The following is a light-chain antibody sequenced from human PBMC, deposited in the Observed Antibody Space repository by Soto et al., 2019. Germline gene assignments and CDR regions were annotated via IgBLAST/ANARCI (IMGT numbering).Light chain of an antibody. V-gene: IGKV3-20*01. J-gene: IGKJ4*01. CDR3: QQYGSSPELT. CDR2: GAS. Sequence: EIVLTQSPGTLSLSPGERATLSCRASQSVSSSYLAWYQQKPGQAPRLLIYGASSRATGIPDRFSGSGSGTDFTLTISRLEPEDIAVYYCQQYGSSPELTFGGGTKEDIK. CDR1: QSVSSSY.